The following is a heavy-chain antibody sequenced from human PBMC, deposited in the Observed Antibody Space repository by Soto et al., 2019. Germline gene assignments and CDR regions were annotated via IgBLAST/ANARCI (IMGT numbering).Heavy chain of an antibody. J-gene: IGHJ4*02. CDR1: GGTFSSYA. CDR3: AREVDYYDSSGYQLDY. CDR2: IIPIFGTA. V-gene: IGHV1-69*13. Sequence: ASVKVSCKASGGTFSSYAISWVRQAPGQGLEWMGGIIPIFGTANYAQKFQGRVTITADESTRTAYMELSSLRSEDTAVYYCAREVDYYDSSGYQLDYWGQGTLVTVSS. D-gene: IGHD3-22*01.